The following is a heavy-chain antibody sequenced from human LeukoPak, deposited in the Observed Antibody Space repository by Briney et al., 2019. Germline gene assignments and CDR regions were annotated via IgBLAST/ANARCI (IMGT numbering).Heavy chain of an antibody. CDR1: GGSISSYY. D-gene: IGHD2-2*01. V-gene: IGHV4-39*07. CDR2: IYYSGST. J-gene: IGHJ4*02. Sequence: SETLSLTCAVSGGSISSYYWGCIRQPPGKGLEWIGSIYYSGSTYYNPSLKSRVTISVDTSKNQFSLKLSSVTAADTAVYYCAGSIYCSSTSCYPGTFDYWGQGTLVTVSS. CDR3: AGSIYCSSTSCYPGTFDY.